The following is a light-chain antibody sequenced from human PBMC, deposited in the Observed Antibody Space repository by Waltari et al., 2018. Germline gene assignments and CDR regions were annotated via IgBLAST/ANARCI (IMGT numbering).Light chain of an antibody. V-gene: IGLV2-11*01. Sequence: QSALTQPRSVSGSPGQSVTISCTGTSSDVGGYNYVSWYQQHPGKDPKLMIYDVSKRPSGVPDRFSGSKSGNTASLTISGLQAEDEADYSCCSYAGSYTYVFGTGTKVTVL. CDR1: SSDVGGYNY. J-gene: IGLJ1*01. CDR3: CSYAGSYTYV. CDR2: DVS.